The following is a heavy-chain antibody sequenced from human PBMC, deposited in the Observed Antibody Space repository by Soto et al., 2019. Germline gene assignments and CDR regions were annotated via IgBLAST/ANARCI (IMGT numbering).Heavy chain of an antibody. CDR3: ARDWRVAEGFDP. Sequence: QVQLVQSGPEVKKPGASVKVSCKASGYTFNTYGFSWVRQAPGQGLEWVGWIGTHNGDTTYAQKFQGRVTMTIDTSTTTSYMELRSLTSDDTAMYFCARDWRVAEGFDPWGQGTLVTVSS. J-gene: IGHJ5*02. D-gene: IGHD3-3*01. CDR1: GYTFNTYG. CDR2: IGTHNGDT. V-gene: IGHV1-18*01.